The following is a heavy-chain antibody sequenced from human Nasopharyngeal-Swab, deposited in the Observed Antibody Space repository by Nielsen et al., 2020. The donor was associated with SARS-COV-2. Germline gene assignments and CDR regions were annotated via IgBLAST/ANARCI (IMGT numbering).Heavy chain of an antibody. J-gene: IGHJ4*02. D-gene: IGHD5-18*01. CDR3: ARDNDSYGYDY. CDR1: GYNFISYG. Sequence: ASVKVSCKASGYNFISYGILWVRQPPAQGLEWMGWISAYNGNTNYAQKLQGRVTMTTDTSTSKAYMELRSLRSDDTAVYYCARDNDSYGYDYWGQGTLVTVSS. CDR2: ISAYNGNT. V-gene: IGHV1-18*01.